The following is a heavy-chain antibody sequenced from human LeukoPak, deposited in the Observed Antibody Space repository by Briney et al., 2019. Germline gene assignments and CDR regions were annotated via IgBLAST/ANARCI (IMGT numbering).Heavy chain of an antibody. CDR3: ARGGGSGSSSPADDFDI. Sequence: SETLSLTCAVSGGSFSGYYWSWIRQPPGKGLEWIGEINHSGSTNYNPSLKSRVTISVDTSKNQFSLKLSSVTAADTAVYYCARGGGSGSSSPADDFDIWAQGTMVTVSS. CDR2: INHSGST. D-gene: IGHD1-26*01. CDR1: GGSFSGYY. V-gene: IGHV4-34*01. J-gene: IGHJ3*02.